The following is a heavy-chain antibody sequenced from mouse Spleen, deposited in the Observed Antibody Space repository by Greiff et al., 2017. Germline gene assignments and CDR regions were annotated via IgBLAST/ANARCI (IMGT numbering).Heavy chain of an antibody. CDR3: ARAYYYGYFDY. D-gene: IGHD1-1*01. Sequence: EVMLVESEGGLVQPGSSMKLSCTASGFTFSDYYMAWVRQVPEKGLEWVANINYDGSSTYYLDSLKSRFIISRDNAKNILYLQMSSLKSEDTATYYCARAYYYGYFDYWGQGTTLTVSS. CDR1: GFTFSDYY. J-gene: IGHJ2*01. V-gene: IGHV5-16*01. CDR2: INYDGSST.